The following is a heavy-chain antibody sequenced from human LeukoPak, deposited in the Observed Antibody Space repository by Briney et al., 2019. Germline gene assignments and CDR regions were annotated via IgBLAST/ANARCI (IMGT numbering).Heavy chain of an antibody. V-gene: IGHV3-48*01. CDR3: ARGLPLFDP. D-gene: IGHD2-15*01. J-gene: IGHJ5*02. CDR2: ISISSSTI. CDR1: GFTFSCYD. Sequence: GGSLRLSCAGSGFTFSCYDMNWIRQAPGKGLEWVSYISISSSTIYYAESVKGRFTISRDNAKSSLYLQVNSLRAEDTAIYYCARGLPLFDPWGQGTLVTVSS.